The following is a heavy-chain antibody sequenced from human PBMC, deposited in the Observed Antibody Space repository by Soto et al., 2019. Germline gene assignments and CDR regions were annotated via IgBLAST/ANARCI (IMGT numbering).Heavy chain of an antibody. CDR3: AKDPTRGYYGSGSYYPYYFDF. D-gene: IGHD3-10*01. J-gene: IGHJ4*02. CDR2: ISWHSGSI. Sequence: EVQLVESGGGLVQPGRSLRLSCAASGFTFDDYAMHWVRQAPGKGLEWVSGISWHSGSIGYADSVKGRFTISRDNAKNSLYLQMNSRRAEDTALYYCAKDPTRGYYGSGSYYPYYFDFWGQGTLVTVSS. V-gene: IGHV3-9*01. CDR1: GFTFDDYA.